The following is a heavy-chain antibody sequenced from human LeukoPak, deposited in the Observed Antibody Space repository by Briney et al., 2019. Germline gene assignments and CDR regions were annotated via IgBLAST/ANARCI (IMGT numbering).Heavy chain of an antibody. CDR3: ASATVRGVMQFDS. CDR1: GGSISTTNW. D-gene: IGHD3-10*01. V-gene: IGHV4-4*02. J-gene: IGHJ4*02. CDR2: IYHSGST. Sequence: SETLSLTCAVSGGSISTTNWWSWVRQPPGKGLEWVGEIYHSGSTNYKPSLKSRVTMSVDKSKNQFSLKLSSVTAADTAIYYCASATVRGVMQFDSWGQGTLVTVSS.